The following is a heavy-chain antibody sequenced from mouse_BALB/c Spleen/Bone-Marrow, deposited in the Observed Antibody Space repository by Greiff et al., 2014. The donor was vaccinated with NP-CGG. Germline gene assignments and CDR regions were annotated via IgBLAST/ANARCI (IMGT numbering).Heavy chain of an antibody. J-gene: IGHJ2*01. Sequence: QVHVKQSGAELAKPGASVKMSCKASGYTFTSYWMHWVKQRPGQGLEWIGYINPSTGCTEYNQKFKDKATLTADKSSSTAYMQLSSLTSEDSAVYYCATGYYFDYWGQGTTLTVSS. CDR3: ATGYYFDY. CDR2: INPSTGCT. CDR1: GYTFTSYW. V-gene: IGHV1-7*01. D-gene: IGHD4-1*01.